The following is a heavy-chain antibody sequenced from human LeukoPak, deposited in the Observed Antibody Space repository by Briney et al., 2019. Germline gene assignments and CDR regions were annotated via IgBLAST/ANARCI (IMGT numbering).Heavy chain of an antibody. Sequence: GRSLRLSCAASGFTFDDYAMHWVRQAPGKGLEWVSGISWNSGSIGYADSVKGRFTISRDNAKNSLYLQMNSLRAEDTALYYCAEDMAFGGVKGGMDVWGQGTTVTVSS. CDR1: GFTFDDYA. D-gene: IGHD3-16*01. CDR3: AEDMAFGGVKGGMDV. CDR2: ISWNSGSI. J-gene: IGHJ6*02. V-gene: IGHV3-9*01.